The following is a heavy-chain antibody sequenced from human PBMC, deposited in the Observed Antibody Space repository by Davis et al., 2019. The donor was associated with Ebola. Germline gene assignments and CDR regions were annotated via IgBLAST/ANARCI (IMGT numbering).Heavy chain of an antibody. CDR3: ARQGTTSWDS. D-gene: IGHD2-2*01. J-gene: IGHJ4*02. CDR2: IYPGDSDT. V-gene: IGHV5-51*01. Sequence: GESLKLSCKGSGYSFTSYWIDWVRQMPGKGLEWMGIIYPGDSDTRYSPSFQGQVTFSVDKSIRTAYLHWNSLKASDTTTYYCARQGTTSWDSWGQGTLVTVSS. CDR1: GYSFTSYW.